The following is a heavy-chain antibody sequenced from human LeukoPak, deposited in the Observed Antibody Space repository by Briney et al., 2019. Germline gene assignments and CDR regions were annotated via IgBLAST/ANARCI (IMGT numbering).Heavy chain of an antibody. J-gene: IGHJ5*02. V-gene: IGHV4-59*02. CDR1: GDSVSSYY. CDR3: ARVGAYNGVDP. D-gene: IGHD3-10*01. CDR2: IYFTGST. Sequence: SETLSLTCTVFGDSVSSYYWRWIRQPPGKGLEWMAYIYFTGSTNYNPSLKSRVTISVDTSKNQFSLKLSSLTAADTAVYYCARVGAYNGVDPWGQGTLVTVSS.